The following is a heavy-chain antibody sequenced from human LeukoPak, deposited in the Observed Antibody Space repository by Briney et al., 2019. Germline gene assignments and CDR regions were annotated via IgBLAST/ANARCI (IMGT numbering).Heavy chain of an antibody. Sequence: SVKVSCKASGGTFSSYAISWVRQAPGQGLEWMGGIIPIFGTANYAQKFQGRVTITTDRSTSTAYMELSSLRSEDTAVYYCARFSCSGGSCYSVITYGMDVWGQGTTVTVSS. V-gene: IGHV1-69*05. D-gene: IGHD2-15*01. J-gene: IGHJ6*02. CDR1: GGTFSSYA. CDR2: IIPIFGTA. CDR3: ARFSCSGGSCYSVITYGMDV.